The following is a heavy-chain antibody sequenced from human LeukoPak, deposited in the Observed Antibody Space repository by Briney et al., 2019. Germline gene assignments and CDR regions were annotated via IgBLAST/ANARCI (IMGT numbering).Heavy chain of an antibody. Sequence: GASVKVSCKASGYTFTSHYVHWVRQAPGQGLEWMGIIHPSGGNSRNTQNFQGRVTMTRDTSTSTVYLELSSLRSEDTAVYYCARDCSSTTCQGLVLDFWGQGTLVTVSS. J-gene: IGHJ4*02. CDR1: GYTFTSHY. D-gene: IGHD2/OR15-2a*01. CDR3: ARDCSSTTCQGLVLDF. V-gene: IGHV1-46*01. CDR2: IHPSGGNS.